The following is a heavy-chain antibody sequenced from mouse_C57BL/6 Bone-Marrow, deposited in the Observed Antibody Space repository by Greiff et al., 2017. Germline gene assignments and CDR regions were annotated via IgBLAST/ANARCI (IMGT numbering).Heavy chain of an antibody. CDR2: IDPENGDT. V-gene: IGHV14-4*01. CDR3: TTSLGWLLRAY. Sequence: EVQLKESGAELVRPGASVKLSCTASGFNIKDDYMHWVKQRPEQGLEWIGWIDPENGDTEYASKFQGKATITADTSSNTAYLQLSSLTSEDTAVYYCTTSLGWLLRAYWGQGTLVTVSA. CDR1: GFNIKDDY. J-gene: IGHJ3*01. D-gene: IGHD2-3*01.